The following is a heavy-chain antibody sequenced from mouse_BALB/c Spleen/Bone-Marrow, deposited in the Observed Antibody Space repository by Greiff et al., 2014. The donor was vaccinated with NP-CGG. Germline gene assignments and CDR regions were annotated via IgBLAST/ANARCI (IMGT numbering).Heavy chain of an antibody. CDR3: ATLTGTFDY. Sequence: DVQLQESGAELVKPGASVKLSCTASGFNIKDTYMNWVKQRAEQGLEWIGRIDPANGYTEYDPKFQGKATIIADTSSNTAYLQLGGLTSEDTAVYYCATLTGTFDYWAQGTTLTVSS. D-gene: IGHD4-1*01. CDR1: GFNIKDTY. CDR2: IDPANGYT. V-gene: IGHV14-3*02. J-gene: IGHJ2*01.